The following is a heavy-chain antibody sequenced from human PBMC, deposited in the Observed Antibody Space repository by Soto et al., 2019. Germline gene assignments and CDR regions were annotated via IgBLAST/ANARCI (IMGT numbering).Heavy chain of an antibody. CDR2: IYFTGST. D-gene: IGHD3-16*02. J-gene: IGHJ6*02. V-gene: IGHV4-61*01. CDR1: RGSVNSGPYY. Sequence: QVQLQESGPGLVKPSETLSLTCNVSRGSVNSGPYYWTWIRQSPGKTLQWIGYIYFTGSTNYTPSLKSRVTISLDTSKNHFSLNLTSVTAADTAVYCCARDRRPLGQTYRGMDVWGQATTVTVSS. CDR3: ARDRRPLGQTYRGMDV.